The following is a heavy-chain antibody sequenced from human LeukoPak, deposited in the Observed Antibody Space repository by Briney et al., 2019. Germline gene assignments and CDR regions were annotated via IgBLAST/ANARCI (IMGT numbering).Heavy chain of an antibody. CDR3: ARDQSGDYYDSSGFFDY. CDR1: GGSISSYY. D-gene: IGHD3-22*01. CDR2: IYTSGST. V-gene: IGHV4-4*07. J-gene: IGHJ4*02. Sequence: SETLSLTCTVSGGSISSYYWSWIRQPAGKGLEWIGRIYTSGSTNYNPSLKSRVTMSVDTSKNQFSLKLGSVTAADTAVYYCARDQSGDYYDSSGFFDYWGQGTLVTVSS.